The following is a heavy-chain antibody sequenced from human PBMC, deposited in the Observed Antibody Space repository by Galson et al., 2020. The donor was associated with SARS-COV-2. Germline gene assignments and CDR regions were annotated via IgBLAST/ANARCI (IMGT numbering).Heavy chain of an antibody. CDR2: IYPGDSNT. V-gene: IGHV5-51*01. D-gene: IGHD1-1*01. J-gene: IGHJ4*02. Sequence: GESLKISCQGSGYSFTNYWIGWVRQMPGKGLEWMVIIYPGDSNTIYSPSFQGQVTISVDKSINTAYLQWSSLKASDSAMYYCAKIGGLGGPNLEAFDYWGQGTLVTVSS. CDR1: GYSFTNYW. CDR3: AKIGGLGGPNLEAFDY.